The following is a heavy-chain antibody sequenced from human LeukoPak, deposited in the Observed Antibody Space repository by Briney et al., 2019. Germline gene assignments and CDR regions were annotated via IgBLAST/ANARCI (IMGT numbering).Heavy chain of an antibody. CDR1: GFTFSIYS. D-gene: IGHD6-13*01. CDR3: ARGGSSQYYYYYGMDV. CDR2: ISSSSSYI. J-gene: IGHJ6*02. Sequence: GGSLRLSCAASGFTFSIYSMNWVRQAPGKGLEWVSSISSSSSYIYYADSVKGRFTISRDNAKNSLYLQMNSLRAEDTAVYYCARGGSSQYYYYYGMDVWGQGTTVTVSS. V-gene: IGHV3-21*01.